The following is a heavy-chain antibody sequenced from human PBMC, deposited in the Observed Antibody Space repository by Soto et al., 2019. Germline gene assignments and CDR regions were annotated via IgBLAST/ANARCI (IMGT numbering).Heavy chain of an antibody. CDR1: GFTFDDYA. CDR2: ISWNSGSI. V-gene: IGHV3-9*01. CDR3: AKDRLRGSSGYIFDY. J-gene: IGHJ4*02. D-gene: IGHD3-22*01. Sequence: GGSLRLSCAASGFTFDDYAMHWVRQAPGKGLEWVSGISWNSGSIGYADSVKGRFTISRDDAKNSLYLQMNSLRAEDTALYYCAKDRLRGSSGYIFDYWGQGTLVTVSS.